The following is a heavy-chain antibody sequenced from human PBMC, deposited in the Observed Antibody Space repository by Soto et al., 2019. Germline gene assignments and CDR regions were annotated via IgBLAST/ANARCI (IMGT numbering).Heavy chain of an antibody. D-gene: IGHD2-2*01. CDR1: EYSFGDYY. Sequence: GASLKVSCKTSEYSFGDYYLHWVRQAPEQGLEWMGWINLNDGGTNSPRKFQGRLTMTRDKSITTVYMELSRLRSDDTAVYFCVRDAPSHQSIFDLWGPGTLVTVSS. CDR3: VRDAPSHQSIFDL. V-gene: IGHV1-2*02. J-gene: IGHJ4*02. CDR2: INLNDGGT.